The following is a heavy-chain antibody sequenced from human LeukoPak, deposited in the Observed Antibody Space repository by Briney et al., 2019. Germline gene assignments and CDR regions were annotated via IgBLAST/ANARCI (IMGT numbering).Heavy chain of an antibody. J-gene: IGHJ4*02. CDR3: AKSAYDSHQIDY. Sequence: GESLKTSCKASGYIFTNYWIGWVRQMPGKGLEWMGIIHPGDSDIRYRPSFQGQVTISADKSINTAYLQWSSLKASDTAMYFCAKSAYDSHQIDYWGQGTLVTVSS. CDR2: IHPGDSDI. D-gene: IGHD2-8*01. CDR1: GYIFTNYW. V-gene: IGHV5-51*01.